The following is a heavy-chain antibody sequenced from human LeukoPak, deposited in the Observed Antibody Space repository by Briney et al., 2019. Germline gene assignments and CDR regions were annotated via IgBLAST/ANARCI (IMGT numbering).Heavy chain of an antibody. Sequence: SETLSLTCTVSGGSISSYYWSWIRQPPGKGLEWIRYIYYSGSTNYNPSLKSRVTISVDTSKNQFSLKLSSVTAADTAVYYCARHKPNYYDSSGYSDYWGQGTLVTVSS. CDR1: GGSISSYY. V-gene: IGHV4-59*08. CDR2: IYYSGST. D-gene: IGHD3-22*01. J-gene: IGHJ4*02. CDR3: ARHKPNYYDSSGYSDY.